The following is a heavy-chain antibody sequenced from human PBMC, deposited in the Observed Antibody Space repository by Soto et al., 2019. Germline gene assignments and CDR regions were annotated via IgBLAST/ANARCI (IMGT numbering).Heavy chain of an antibody. CDR2: ISAHNGNT. D-gene: IGHD1-1*01. CDR3: ARGRYGDY. V-gene: IGHV1-18*01. CDR1: GYTFTSYG. J-gene: IGHJ4*02. Sequence: KVSCKASGYTFTSYGITWVRQAPGQGLEWMGWISAHNGNTDYAQKLQGRVIVTRDTSTSTAYMELRSLISDDTAVYYCARGRYGDYWGQGALVTVSS.